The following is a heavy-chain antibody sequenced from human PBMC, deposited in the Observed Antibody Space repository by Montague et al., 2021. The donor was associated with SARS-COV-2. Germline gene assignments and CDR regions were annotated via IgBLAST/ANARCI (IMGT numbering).Heavy chain of an antibody. CDR2: IYYSGST. CDR1: GGSISSYY. J-gene: IGHJ4*02. D-gene: IGHD1-26*01. CDR3: ARGMGGSYLYYFDY. Sequence: SETLSLTCTVSGGSISSYYWSWIRQPPGKGLEWIGYIYYSGSTXXXPSXXXRVTILVDMSKNQFSLKLSSVTAAGTAVYYCARGMGGSYLYYFDYWGQGTLATVSS. V-gene: IGHV4-59*01.